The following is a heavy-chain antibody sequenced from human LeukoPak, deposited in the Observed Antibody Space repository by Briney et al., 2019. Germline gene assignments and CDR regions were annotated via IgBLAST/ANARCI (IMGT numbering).Heavy chain of an antibody. CDR1: GFTFSSYE. CDR3: ARGGMVPD. CDR2: INSSATTI. D-gene: IGHD4/OR15-4a*01. J-gene: IGHJ4*02. Sequence: GGSLRLSCAASGFTFSSYEMNWVRQAPGKGLEWVSYINSSATTIYYADSVKGRFTISRDNAKNSLYLQMNSLRAEDTAVYYCARGGMVPDWGQGTLVTVSS. V-gene: IGHV3-48*03.